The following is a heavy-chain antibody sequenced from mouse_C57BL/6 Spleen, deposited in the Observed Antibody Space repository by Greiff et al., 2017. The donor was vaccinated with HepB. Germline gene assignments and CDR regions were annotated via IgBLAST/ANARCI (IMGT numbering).Heavy chain of an antibody. CDR3: ARSGSSGQYYYAMAY. CDR1: GYTFTDYY. Sequence: VQLQQSGAELVRPGASVKLSCKASGYTFTDYYINWVKQRPGQGLEWIARIYPGSGNTYYNEKFKGKATLTAEKSSSTAYMQLSSLTSEDSAVYFWARSGSSGQYYYAMAYWGQGTSVTVSS. CDR2: IYPGSGNT. V-gene: IGHV1-76*01. J-gene: IGHJ4*01. D-gene: IGHD3-1*01.